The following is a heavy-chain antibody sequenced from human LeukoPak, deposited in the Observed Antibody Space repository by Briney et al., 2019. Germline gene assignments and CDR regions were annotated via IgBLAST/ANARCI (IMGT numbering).Heavy chain of an antibody. D-gene: IGHD5-12*01. CDR1: GGTFSSYA. V-gene: IGHV1-69*13. CDR2: IIPIFGTA. Sequence: EASVKVSCKASGGTFSSYAISWVRQAPGQGLEWMGGIIPIFGTANYTQKFQGRVTITADESTSTAYMELSSLRSEDTAVYYCARAVSGYVFGFYYGMDVWGQGTTVTVS. J-gene: IGHJ6*02. CDR3: ARAVSGYVFGFYYGMDV.